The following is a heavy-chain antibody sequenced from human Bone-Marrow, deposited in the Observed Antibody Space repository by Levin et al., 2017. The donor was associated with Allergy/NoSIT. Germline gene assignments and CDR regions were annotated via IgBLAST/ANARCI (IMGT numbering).Heavy chain of an antibody. D-gene: IGHD3-10*01. CDR3: ARHEGGSLGDYFDY. CDR1: GGSISSSSYY. V-gene: IGHV4-39*01. J-gene: IGHJ4*02. Sequence: NSSETLSLTCTVSGGSISSSSYYWGWIRQPPGKGLEWIGSIYYSGSTYYNPSLKSRVTISVDTSKNQFSLKLSSVTAADTAVYYCARHEGGSLGDYFDYWGQGTLVTVSS. CDR2: IYYSGST.